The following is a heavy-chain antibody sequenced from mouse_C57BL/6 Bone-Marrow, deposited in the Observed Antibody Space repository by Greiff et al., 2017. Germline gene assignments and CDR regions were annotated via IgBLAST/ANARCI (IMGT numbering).Heavy chain of an antibody. V-gene: IGHV1-42*01. CDR3: ARKGEYFDV. CDR2: INPSTGGT. Sequence: DVQLQHSGPELVKPGASVKISCKASGYSFTGYYMNWVKQSPEKSLEWIGEINPSTGGTTYNQKFKAKATLTVDKSSSTAYMQLKSLTSEDSAVYYCARKGEYFDVWGTGTTVTVSS. J-gene: IGHJ1*03. CDR1: GYSFTGYY.